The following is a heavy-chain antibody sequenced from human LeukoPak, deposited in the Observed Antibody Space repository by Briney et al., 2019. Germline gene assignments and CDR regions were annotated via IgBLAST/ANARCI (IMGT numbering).Heavy chain of an antibody. J-gene: IGHJ4*02. CDR3: ARAGEIVGATSVDY. CDR2: IYYSGST. D-gene: IGHD1-26*01. Sequence: PSKTLSLTCTVSGGSISTHYWSWIRQPPGKGLEWIGYIYYSGSTKYNPSLRSRVTISVDTSKNQFSLKLSSVTAADTAVYYCARAGEIVGATSVDYWGQGTLVTVSS. V-gene: IGHV4-59*11. CDR1: GGSISTHY.